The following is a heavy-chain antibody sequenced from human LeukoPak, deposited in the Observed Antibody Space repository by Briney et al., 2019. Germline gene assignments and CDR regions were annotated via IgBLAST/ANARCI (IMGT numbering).Heavy chain of an antibody. J-gene: IGHJ4*02. CDR2: ISWDGGRT. CDR3: AKETQFYYDTGASYYFDH. Sequence: GGSLRLSCASSGFAFERHTMHWVRQVSGKGLEWVSLISWDGGRTVYADFVKGRFAISRDNSKNSLYLQMNSLTTEGTAFYYCAKETQFYYDTGASYYFDHWGQGALVTVSS. CDR1: GFAFERHT. D-gene: IGHD3-22*01. V-gene: IGHV3-43*01.